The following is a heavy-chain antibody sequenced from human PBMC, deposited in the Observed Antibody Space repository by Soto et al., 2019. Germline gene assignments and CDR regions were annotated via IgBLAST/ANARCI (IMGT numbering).Heavy chain of an antibody. CDR1: GFTFSSYG. D-gene: IGHD3-3*01. CDR3: AKAMGDLFLEWLFPSYYFDY. J-gene: IGHJ4*02. V-gene: IGHV3-30*18. Sequence: QVRLVESGGGVVQPGRSLRLSCAASGFTFSSYGMHWVRQAPGKGLEWVAVISYDGSNKYYADSVKGRFTISRDNSKNTLYLQMNSLRAEDTAVYYCAKAMGDLFLEWLFPSYYFDYWGQGTLVTVSS. CDR2: ISYDGSNK.